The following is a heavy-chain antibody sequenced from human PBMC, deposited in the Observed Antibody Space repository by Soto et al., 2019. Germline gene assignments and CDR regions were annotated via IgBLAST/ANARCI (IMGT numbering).Heavy chain of an antibody. CDR2: IYYSGST. V-gene: IGHV4-59*08. CDR1: GGSISSYN. Sequence: SETLSLTCTVSGGSISSYNWSWIRQPPGKGLEWIGYIYYSGSTNYNPSLKSRVTISVDTSKNQFSLKLSSVTAADTAVYYCVRQPPISGYDFLDYWGQGTLVTVSS. J-gene: IGHJ4*02. D-gene: IGHD5-12*01. CDR3: VRQPPISGYDFLDY.